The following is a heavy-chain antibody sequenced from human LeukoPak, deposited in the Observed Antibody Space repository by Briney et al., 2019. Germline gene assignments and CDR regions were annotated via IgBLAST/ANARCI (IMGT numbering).Heavy chain of an antibody. D-gene: IGHD2-15*01. CDR3: ARTPPAFDI. CDR2: ISSSSSYI. V-gene: IGHV3-21*01. J-gene: IGHJ3*02. Sequence: PGGSLRLSCAASGLTVSSNYMSWVRQASGKGLEWVSSISSSSSYIYYADSVEGRFTISRDNAQNSLYLQMNSLRAEDTAVYYCARTPPAFDIWGQGTMVTVSS. CDR1: GLTVSSNY.